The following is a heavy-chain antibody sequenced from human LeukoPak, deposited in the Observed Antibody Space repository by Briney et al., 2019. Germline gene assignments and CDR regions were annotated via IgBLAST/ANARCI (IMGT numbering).Heavy chain of an antibody. V-gene: IGHV3-9*01. CDR1: GFTFTSYA. CDR3: AKARGGDRYYMDV. J-gene: IGHJ6*03. D-gene: IGHD3-16*01. Sequence: PGGSLRLSCAASGFTFTSYAMSWVRQAPGKGLEWVSVISWNSGTIGYADSVKGRFTISRDNAKNSLYLQMNSLRAEDTALYYCAKARGGDRYYMDVWGKGTTVTVSS. CDR2: ISWNSGTI.